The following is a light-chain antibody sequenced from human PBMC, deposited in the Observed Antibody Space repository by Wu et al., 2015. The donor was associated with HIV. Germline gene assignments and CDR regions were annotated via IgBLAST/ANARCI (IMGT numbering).Light chain of an antibody. CDR1: QTIRRR. Sequence: DIQMTQSPSTLSASVGDTVTITCRASQTIRRRLAWYQQKPGKAPKLLIYETSNLQNGVPSRFSGSASGTEFTLSISGLQPDDFATYYCQQYNSYSWTFGQGTKVEIK. CDR2: ETS. J-gene: IGKJ1*01. V-gene: IGKV1-5*03. CDR3: QQYNSYSWT.